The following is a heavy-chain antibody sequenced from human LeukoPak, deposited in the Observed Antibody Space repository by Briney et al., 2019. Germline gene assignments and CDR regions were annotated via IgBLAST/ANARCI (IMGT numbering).Heavy chain of an antibody. CDR3: ARGEDAYNYYFDY. Sequence: SETLSLTCTVSGGSISSYYWSWIRQPPGEGLEWIGYIYYSGSTNYNPSLKSRVTISVDTSKNQFSLKLSSVTAADTAVYYCARGEDAYNYYFDYWGQGTLVTVSS. D-gene: IGHD5-24*01. J-gene: IGHJ4*02. CDR1: GGSISSYY. CDR2: IYYSGST. V-gene: IGHV4-59*08.